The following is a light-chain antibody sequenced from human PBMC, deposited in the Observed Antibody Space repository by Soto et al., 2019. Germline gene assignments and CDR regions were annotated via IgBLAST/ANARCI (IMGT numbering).Light chain of an antibody. J-gene: IGKJ4*01. V-gene: IGKV1-33*01. CDR3: QQYDNPPVT. CDR1: QDISKY. Sequence: DIQMTQSPSSLSASVVDRVTITCQASQDISKYLNWYQQRPGKAPNLLIYDASSLEAGVPSRFTGSGSGTDFTFTISSLQPEDIATYYCQQYDNPPVTFGGGTKVEIK. CDR2: DAS.